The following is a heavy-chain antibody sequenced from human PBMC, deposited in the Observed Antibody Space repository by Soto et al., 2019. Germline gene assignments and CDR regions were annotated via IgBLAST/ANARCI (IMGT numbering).Heavy chain of an antibody. Sequence: GGSLRLSCVASGFIFSDYAMTWIRQAPGKGLEWVATISATGGNIEYRESLKGRFTISRDNSKKMVYLQINGLTTDDTAVYYCAKVAGGLGYFDLWGRGTLVTVSS. CDR3: AKVAGGLGYFDL. V-gene: IGHV3-23*01. D-gene: IGHD3-16*01. CDR2: ISATGGNI. CDR1: GFIFSDYA. J-gene: IGHJ2*01.